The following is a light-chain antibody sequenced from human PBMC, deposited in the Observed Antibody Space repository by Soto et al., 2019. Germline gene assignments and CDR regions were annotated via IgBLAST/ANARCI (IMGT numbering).Light chain of an antibody. CDR2: RSS. Sequence: DIQMTQSPSTLSASVGDSVTITCGASQSINSWLAWYQQTPGKAPKLMIYRSSTLESGVPSRFSGSGSGTEFTLTISSLQPGDFATYYCQQYDSYSPLTFGGGTKVEI. V-gene: IGKV1-5*03. CDR1: QSINSW. CDR3: QQYDSYSPLT. J-gene: IGKJ4*01.